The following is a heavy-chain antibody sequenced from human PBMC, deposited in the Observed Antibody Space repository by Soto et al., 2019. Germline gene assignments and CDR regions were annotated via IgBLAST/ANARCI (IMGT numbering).Heavy chain of an antibody. D-gene: IGHD6-13*01. CDR1: GFTFSSYG. CDR2: IWYDGSNK. J-gene: IGHJ6*02. Sequence: EGSLRLSCAASGFTFSSYGMHWVRQAPGKGLEWVAVIWYDGSNKYYADSVKGRFTISRDNSKNTLYLQMNSLRAEDTAVYYCASWKQQLKRVYYYYGMDVWGQGTTVTVSS. V-gene: IGHV3-33*01. CDR3: ASWKQQLKRVYYYYGMDV.